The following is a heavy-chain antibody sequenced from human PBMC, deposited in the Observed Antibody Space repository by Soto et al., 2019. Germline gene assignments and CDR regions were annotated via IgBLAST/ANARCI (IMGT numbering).Heavy chain of an antibody. CDR1: GGTFSSYA. D-gene: IGHD3-16*01. Sequence: SVKVACKASGGTFSSYAISWARQAPGQGLERMGGIIPIFGTANYAQKRQGRVTITADKSTSTAYMELSSLRSEDTAVYYCASPSPFWVPYTSCSYHYGMVVWRQRPTVTVSS. CDR3: ASPSPFWVPYTSCSYHYGMVV. V-gene: IGHV1-69*06. J-gene: IGHJ6*02. CDR2: IIPIFGTA.